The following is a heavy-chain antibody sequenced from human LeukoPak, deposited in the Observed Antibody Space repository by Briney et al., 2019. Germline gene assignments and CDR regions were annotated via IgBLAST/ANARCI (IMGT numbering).Heavy chain of an antibody. V-gene: IGHV3-23*01. J-gene: IGHJ4*02. D-gene: IGHD6-6*01. CDR1: GFTFSSYA. CDR3: AKKTSSSSGWYFDF. CDR2: ITGSAGST. Sequence: GGSLRLSCAASGFTFSSYAMSWVRQAPGKGLEWVSGITGSAGSTYYADSVKGRFTISRDNAKNTLYLQMNSLRAEDTAVYYCAKKTSSSSGWYFDFWGQGTLVTASS.